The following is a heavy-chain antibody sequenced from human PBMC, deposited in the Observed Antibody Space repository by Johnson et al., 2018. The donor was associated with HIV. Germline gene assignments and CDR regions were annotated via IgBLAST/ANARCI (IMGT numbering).Heavy chain of an antibody. CDR3: ASGDELGDDAFDI. V-gene: IGHV3-30*04. J-gene: IGHJ3*02. CDR2: ISYDGSNK. Sequence: QVQLVESGGGVVQPGRSLRLSCAVSGFTFNNYPMHWVRQAPGKGLEWVAVISYDGSNKYYSDSVKGRFTISRDNSKNTLYLQMNSLRAEDTAVYYCASGDELGDDAFDIWGQGTMVTVSS. CDR1: GFTFNNYP. D-gene: IGHD7-27*01.